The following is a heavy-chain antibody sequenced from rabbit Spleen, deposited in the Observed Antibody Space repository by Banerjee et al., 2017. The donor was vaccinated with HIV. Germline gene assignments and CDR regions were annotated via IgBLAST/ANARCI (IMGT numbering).Heavy chain of an antibody. CDR2: ICTGSGST. V-gene: IGHV1S45*01. Sequence: QEQLEESGGGLVKPGGSLGLTCKASGFSLSYNYVICWVRQAPGKGLEWIGCICTGSGSTYYASWAKGRFTISKTSSTTVTLHMTSLTAADTATYFCASGYSDVYFSLWGPGTLVTVS. J-gene: IGHJ4*01. CDR1: GFSLSYNYV. D-gene: IGHD1-1*01. CDR3: ASGYSDVYFSL.